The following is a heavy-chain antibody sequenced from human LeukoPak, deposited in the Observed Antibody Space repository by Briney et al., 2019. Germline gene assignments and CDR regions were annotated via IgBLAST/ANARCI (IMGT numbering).Heavy chain of an antibody. CDR1: GFTVRDNY. V-gene: IGHV3-53*01. J-gene: IGHJ5*02. CDR2: ISNGGDT. D-gene: IGHD1-1*01. Sequence: GGSLRLSCAASGFTVRDNYMSWVRQAPGKGLESVSVISNGGDTYYADSVKGRFTISRDNAKNSLYLQMNSLRAEDTAVYYCARDSSNWNEVFWFDPWGQGTLVTVSS. CDR3: ARDSSNWNEVFWFDP.